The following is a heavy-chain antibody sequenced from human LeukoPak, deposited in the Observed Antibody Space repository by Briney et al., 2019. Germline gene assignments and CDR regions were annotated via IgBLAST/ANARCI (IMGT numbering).Heavy chain of an antibody. V-gene: IGHV3-23*01. CDR2: ISGSGGST. J-gene: IGHJ4*02. CDR3: ARGRYCSGGSCSGSYFDY. CDR1: GFTFSSYA. Sequence: GGSLRLSCAASGFTFSSYAMSWVRQAPGKGLEWVLAISGSGGSTYYADSVKGRFTISRDNSKNTLYLQMNSLRAEDTALYYCARGRYCSGGSCSGSYFDYWGQGTLVTVSS. D-gene: IGHD2-15*01.